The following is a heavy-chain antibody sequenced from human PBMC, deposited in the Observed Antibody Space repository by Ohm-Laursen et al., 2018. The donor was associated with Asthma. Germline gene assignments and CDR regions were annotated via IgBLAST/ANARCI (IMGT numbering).Heavy chain of an antibody. J-gene: IGHJ6*02. Sequence: GTLSLTCTVSGGSISSYYWSWIRQPPGKGLEWIGYIYYSGSTNYNPSLKSRVTISVDTSKNQFSLKLSSVTAADTAVYYCARARRYGMDVWGQGTTVTVSS. CDR1: GGSISSYY. CDR2: IYYSGST. V-gene: IGHV4-59*12. CDR3: ARARRYGMDV.